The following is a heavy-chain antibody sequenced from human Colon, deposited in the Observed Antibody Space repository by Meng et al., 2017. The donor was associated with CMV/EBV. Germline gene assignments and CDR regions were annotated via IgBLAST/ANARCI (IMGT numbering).Heavy chain of an antibody. Sequence: GASLKISWAASGSSFSSHTINWVRQAPGKGLEWVSAISGDSNNIYYAASVKGRFTISRDNAQNSLYLQMNSLRAEDTAVYHCSSCGTDCSFNKYYAMDFWGQGTTVTVSS. CDR2: ISGDSNNI. CDR1: GSSFSSHT. D-gene: IGHD2-21*01. V-gene: IGHV3-21*01. J-gene: IGHJ6*02. CDR3: SSCGTDCSFNKYYAMDF.